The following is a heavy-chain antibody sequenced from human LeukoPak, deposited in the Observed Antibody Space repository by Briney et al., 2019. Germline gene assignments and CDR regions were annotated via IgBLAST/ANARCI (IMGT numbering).Heavy chain of an antibody. J-gene: IGHJ4*02. Sequence: SETLSLTCTVPGGSISSYYWSWIRQPPGKGLEWIGYIYYSGSTNYNPSLKSRVTISVDTSKNQFSLKLSSVTAADTAVYYCARAPPWWELPSYFDYWGQGTLVTVSS. CDR2: IYYSGST. CDR3: ARAPPWWELPSYFDY. CDR1: GGSISSYY. D-gene: IGHD1-26*01. V-gene: IGHV4-59*01.